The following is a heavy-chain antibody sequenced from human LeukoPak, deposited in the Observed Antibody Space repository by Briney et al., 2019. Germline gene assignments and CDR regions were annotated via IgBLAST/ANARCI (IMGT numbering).Heavy chain of an antibody. D-gene: IGHD3-22*01. V-gene: IGHV4-59*01. Sequence: SETLSLTFTVSGGSISSYYWSWIRQPPGKGLEWIGYIYYSGSTNYNPSLKSRVTISVDTSKNQFSLKLSSVTAADTAVYYCASLYYDSSGAADYWGQGTLVTGSS. CDR2: IYYSGST. J-gene: IGHJ4*02. CDR1: GGSISSYY. CDR3: ASLYYDSSGAADY.